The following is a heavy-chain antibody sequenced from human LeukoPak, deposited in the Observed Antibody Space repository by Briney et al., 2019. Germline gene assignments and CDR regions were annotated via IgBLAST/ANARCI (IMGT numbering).Heavy chain of an antibody. J-gene: IGHJ4*02. CDR3: ARHRHSSSWYYY. CDR1: GGSISSSGYY. Sequence: SQTLSLTCTVSGGSISSSGYYWSWIRQHPGKGLEWIGYIYHSGSTYYNPSLESRVTISIDTSKNQFSLKLSSVTAADTAVYYCARHRHSSSWYYYWGQGTLVTVSS. D-gene: IGHD6-13*01. V-gene: IGHV4-31*03. CDR2: IYHSGST.